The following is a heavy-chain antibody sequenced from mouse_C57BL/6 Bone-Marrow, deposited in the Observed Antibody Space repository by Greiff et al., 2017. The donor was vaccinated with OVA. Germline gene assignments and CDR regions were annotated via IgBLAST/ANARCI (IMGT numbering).Heavy chain of an antibody. Sequence: VQLQQSGTVLARPGASVKMSCKTSGYTFTSYWMHWVKQRPGQGLEWIGAIYPGNSDTSYNQKFKGKAKLTAVTSASTAYMELSSLTNVDSAVYYCTRYYYGSSLWFAYWGQGTLVTVSA. J-gene: IGHJ3*01. CDR2: IYPGNSDT. CDR3: TRYYYGSSLWFAY. CDR1: GYTFTSYW. D-gene: IGHD1-1*01. V-gene: IGHV1-5*01.